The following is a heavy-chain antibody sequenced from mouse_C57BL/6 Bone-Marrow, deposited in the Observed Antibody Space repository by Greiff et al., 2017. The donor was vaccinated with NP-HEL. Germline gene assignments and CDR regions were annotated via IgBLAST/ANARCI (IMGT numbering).Heavy chain of an antibody. CDR1: GYAFSSSW. Sequence: VQLQQSGPELVKPGASVKLSCKASGYAFSSSWMNWVKQRPGKGLEWIGRIYPGDGDTNYNGKFKGKATLTADKSSSTAYMQLSSLTSEDSAVYFCASPYYYAMDYWGQGTSVTVSS. CDR3: ASPYYYAMDY. CDR2: IYPGDGDT. V-gene: IGHV1-82*01. J-gene: IGHJ4*01.